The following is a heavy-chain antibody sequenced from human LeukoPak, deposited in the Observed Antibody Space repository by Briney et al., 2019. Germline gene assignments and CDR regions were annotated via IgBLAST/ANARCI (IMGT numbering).Heavy chain of an antibody. D-gene: IGHD6-13*01. CDR2: IKQDGSDK. CDR3: ASSSSWYKY. CDR1: GFTFSGYW. J-gene: IGHJ4*02. Sequence: GGSLRLSCAASGFTFSGYWMSWLRLTPGRGLEWVANIKQDGSDKFYVDSVRGRFTVSRDNAKNSLYLQMNSVRVEDTAVYFCASSSSWYKYWGQGTLVTVSS. V-gene: IGHV3-7*01.